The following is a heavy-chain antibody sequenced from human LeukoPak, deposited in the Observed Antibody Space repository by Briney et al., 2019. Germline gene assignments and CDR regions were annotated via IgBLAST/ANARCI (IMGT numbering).Heavy chain of an antibody. CDR3: ARHGEQQLVLDY. Sequence: ASVKVSCKASGGTFSSYAISWVRQAPGQGLEWMGGIIPIFGTANYAQKFQGRVTITADESTSTAYMELSSLRSEDTAVYYCARHGEQQLVLDYWGQGTLVTVSS. J-gene: IGHJ4*02. D-gene: IGHD6-13*01. V-gene: IGHV1-69*13. CDR2: IIPIFGTA. CDR1: GGTFSSYA.